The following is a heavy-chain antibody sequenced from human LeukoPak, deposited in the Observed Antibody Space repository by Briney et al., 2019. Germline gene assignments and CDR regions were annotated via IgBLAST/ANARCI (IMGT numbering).Heavy chain of an antibody. CDR2: IYSSGTI. CDR3: ARDNGTEFFQG. CDR1: GFAVSRSY. J-gene: IGHJ1*01. Sequence: GGSVRLSCAASGFAVSRSYMSWVRQAPGKGLEWVSNIYSSGTIYYADSVKGRFTISRDNSKNTLFLQMTSLRPDDTALYFCARDNGTEFFQGWGQGTLVTVSS. V-gene: IGHV3-53*05.